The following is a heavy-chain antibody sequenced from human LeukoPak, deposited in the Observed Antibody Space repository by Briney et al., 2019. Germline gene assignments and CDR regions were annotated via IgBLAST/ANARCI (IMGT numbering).Heavy chain of an antibody. Sequence: GASVKVSCKASGYTFTSYGISWVRQAPGQGLEWMGWISAYNGNTNYAQKLQGRVTMTTDTSTSTAYMELRSLRSDDTAVYYCATLATTYDFWSGYSPDVWGKGTTVTVSS. V-gene: IGHV1-18*01. J-gene: IGHJ6*04. CDR1: GYTFTSYG. D-gene: IGHD3-3*01. CDR2: ISAYNGNT. CDR3: ATLATTYDFWSGYSPDV.